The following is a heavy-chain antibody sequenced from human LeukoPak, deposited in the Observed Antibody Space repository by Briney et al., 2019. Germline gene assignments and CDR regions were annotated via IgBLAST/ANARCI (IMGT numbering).Heavy chain of an antibody. CDR1: GGTFSSYA. CDR3: ARGGGVVVVICDY. V-gene: IGHV1-46*01. D-gene: IGHD3-22*01. J-gene: IGHJ4*02. Sequence: AASVKVSCKASGGTFSSYAISWVRQAPGQGLEWMGIINPSGGSTSYAQKFQGRVTMTRDTSTSTVYMELSSLRSEDTAVYYCARGGGVVVVICDYWGQGTLVTVSS. CDR2: INPSGGST.